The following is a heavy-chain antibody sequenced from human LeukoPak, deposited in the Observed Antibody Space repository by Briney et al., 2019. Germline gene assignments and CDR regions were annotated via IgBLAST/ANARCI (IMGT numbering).Heavy chain of an antibody. V-gene: IGHV3-30-3*01. D-gene: IGHD5-18*01. CDR3: ARGTNGYRGWYFDY. CDR2: TSYDGSFK. CDR1: GFTFDSYA. Sequence: PGRSLRLSCAASGFTFDSYAMHWVRQAPGKGLEWVAFTSYDGSFKYYADSVKGRFTISRDNSKNTLYLQMNSLRAEDTAVFYCARGTNGYRGWYFDYWGQGTLVTVSS. J-gene: IGHJ4*02.